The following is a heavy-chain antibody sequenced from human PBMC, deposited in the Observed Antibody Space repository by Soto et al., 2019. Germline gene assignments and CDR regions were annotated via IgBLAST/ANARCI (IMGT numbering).Heavy chain of an antibody. CDR1: GFTFSGYS. CDR2: ISSSSSYI. V-gene: IGHV3-21*01. J-gene: IGHJ6*02. D-gene: IGHD2-2*02. Sequence: PGGSLRLSCAASGFTFSGYSMNWVRQAPGKGLEGGSSISSSSSYIYYADSVKGRFTISRDNAKNSLYLQMNSLRAEDTAVYYCARVPPYAVPAAILGGPLRPSTLYGMDVWGQGTTVTVSS. CDR3: ARVPPYAVPAAILGGPLRPSTLYGMDV.